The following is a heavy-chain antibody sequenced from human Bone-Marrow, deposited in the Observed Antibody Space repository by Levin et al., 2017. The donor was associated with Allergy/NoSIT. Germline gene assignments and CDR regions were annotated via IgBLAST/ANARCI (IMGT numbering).Heavy chain of an antibody. CDR1: GFTFGNYA. CDR2: ISYDGTNK. V-gene: IGHV3-30*04. CDR3: ATTAGRGGDTTGYYLGLDY. J-gene: IGHJ4*02. D-gene: IGHD3-22*01. Sequence: QTGGSLRLSCTASGFTFGNYAVHWVRQAPGKGLEWVSIISYDGTNKYYADSVKGRFTVSRDNSKNTLSLQMDSLRLEDTAVYSCATTAGRGGDTTGYYLGLDYWGQGTLVTVSA.